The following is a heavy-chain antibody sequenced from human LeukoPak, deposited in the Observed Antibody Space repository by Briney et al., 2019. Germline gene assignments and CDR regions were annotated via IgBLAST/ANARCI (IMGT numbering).Heavy chain of an antibody. CDR3: AHIPQLWNNYFDS. D-gene: IGHD2-21*01. CDR1: GFSLSTSGVG. Sequence: ESGPTLVNHTDPHVDLHLSGFSLSTSGVGVGWIRQPPGKALEWLALIFWNDDERYSSSLKTRLTITKDTSRNQVALTMTDMDPVDTGTYYCAHIPQLWNNYFDSWGQGTLVTVSS. CDR2: IFWNDDE. V-gene: IGHV2-5*01. J-gene: IGHJ4*02.